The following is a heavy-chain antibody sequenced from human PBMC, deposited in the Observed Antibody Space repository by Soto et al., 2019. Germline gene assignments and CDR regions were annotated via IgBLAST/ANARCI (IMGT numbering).Heavy chain of an antibody. CDR3: ASEPQHVDTAMVLRVY. V-gene: IGHV4-4*02. CDR2: IYHSGST. J-gene: IGHJ4*02. Sequence: QVQLQESGPGLVKPSGTLSLTCAVSGGSISSSNWWSWVRQPPGKGLEWIGEIYHSGSTNYNPSPTSRVTISVDKSKNQFPLKLSSVTAADTAVYYCASEPQHVDTAMVLRVYWGQGTLVTVSS. CDR1: GGSISSSNW. D-gene: IGHD5-18*01.